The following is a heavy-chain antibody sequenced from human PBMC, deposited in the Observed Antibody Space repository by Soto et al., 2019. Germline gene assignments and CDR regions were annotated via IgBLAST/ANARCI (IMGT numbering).Heavy chain of an antibody. CDR2: ISSSSSTI. D-gene: IGHD3-22*01. CDR1: GFTFSSYS. J-gene: IGHJ6*02. V-gene: IGHV3-48*01. CDR3: ARILKITMIVVVTTKPTGMDV. Sequence: VGSLRLSCAASGFTFSSYSMNWVRQAPGKGLEWVSYISSSSSTIYYADSVKGRFTISRDNAKNSLYLQMNSLRAEDTAVYYCARILKITMIVVVTTKPTGMDVWGQGTTVTVSS.